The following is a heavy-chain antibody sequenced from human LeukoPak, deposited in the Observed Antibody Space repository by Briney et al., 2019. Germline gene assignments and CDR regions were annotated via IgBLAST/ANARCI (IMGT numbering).Heavy chain of an antibody. CDR1: GFTFSSYA. CDR2: ISGSGVST. D-gene: IGHD3-3*01. J-gene: IGHJ6*02. CDR3: ARGPDDFWSGYPYYYYYYGMDV. Sequence: GGSLRLSCAASGFTFSSYAMSWARQAPGKGLEWVSIISGSGVSTYYADSVKGRFTISRDNSKNTLYLQMNSLRAEDTAVYYCARGPDDFWSGYPYYYYYYGMDVWGQGTTVTVSS. V-gene: IGHV3-23*01.